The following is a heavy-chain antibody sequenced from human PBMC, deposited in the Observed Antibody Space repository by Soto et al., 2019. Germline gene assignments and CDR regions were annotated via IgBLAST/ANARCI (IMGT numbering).Heavy chain of an antibody. V-gene: IGHV3-30*18. CDR2: ISYDGSNK. CDR1: GFTFSSYG. Sequence: QVQLVESGGGVVQPGRSLRLSCAASGFTFSSYGMHWVRQAPGKGLEWVAVISYDGSNKNYADSVKDRFTISRDNSMNTAYLQMNSLRAEDTAVYFCAKDTYYYDRSGYYVFDSWGQGTLVTVSS. J-gene: IGHJ4*02. CDR3: AKDTYYYDRSGYYVFDS. D-gene: IGHD3-22*01.